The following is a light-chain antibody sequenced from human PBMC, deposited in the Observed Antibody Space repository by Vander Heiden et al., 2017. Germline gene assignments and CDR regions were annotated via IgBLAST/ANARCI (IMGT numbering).Light chain of an antibody. Sequence: QSPLTQPRAVSGSPGQSVTISCTGTSSDVGGYAYVSWYQQHPGKAPKLMIYDVSKRPSGVPDRFSGSKSGNTASLTISGLQADDEAGYYCCSHAGSYTWVFGGGTKLTVL. CDR1: SSDVGGYAY. V-gene: IGLV2-11*01. J-gene: IGLJ3*02. CDR2: DVS. CDR3: CSHAGSYTWV.